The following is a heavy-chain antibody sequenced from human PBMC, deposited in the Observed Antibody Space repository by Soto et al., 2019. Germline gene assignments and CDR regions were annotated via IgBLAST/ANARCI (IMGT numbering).Heavy chain of an antibody. CDR2: IYYSGST. V-gene: IGHV4-59*13. Sequence: LSLTCTVSGGSISSYYWSWIRQPPGKRLEWIGYIYYSGSTKYNPSLKSRVTISVDTSKNQFSLKLSSVTAADTAVYYCARVAHRYYFDYWGQGTQVTVSS. CDR3: ARVAHRYYFDY. CDR1: GGSISSYY. J-gene: IGHJ4*02.